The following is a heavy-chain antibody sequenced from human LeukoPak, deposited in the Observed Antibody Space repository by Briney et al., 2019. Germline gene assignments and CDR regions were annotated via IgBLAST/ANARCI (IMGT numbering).Heavy chain of an antibody. CDR2: ISWNSGSI. CDR3: AKSVSGWDTYYFDY. CDR1: GFTFDDYA. Sequence: SLRLSCAASGFTFDDYAMHWVRQAPGKGLEWVSGISWNSGSIGYADSVKGRFTISRDNAKNSLYLQMNSLRAEDMALYYCAKSVSGWDTYYFDYWGQGTLVTVSS. V-gene: IGHV3-9*03. J-gene: IGHJ4*02. D-gene: IGHD6-19*01.